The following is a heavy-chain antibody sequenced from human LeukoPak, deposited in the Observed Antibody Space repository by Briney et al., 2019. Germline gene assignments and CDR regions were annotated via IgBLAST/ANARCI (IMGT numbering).Heavy chain of an antibody. CDR1: GFTFSSYS. D-gene: IGHD3-22*01. J-gene: IGHJ6*03. Sequence: GSLRLSCAASGFTFSSYSMNWVRQPPGKGLEWIGSIYYSGSTYYNPSLKSRVTISVDTSKNQFSLKLSSVTAADTAVYYCARGDYETPYYYYYYYMDVWGKGTTVTVSS. CDR3: ARGDYETPYYYYYYYMDV. CDR2: IYYSGST. V-gene: IGHV4-39*07.